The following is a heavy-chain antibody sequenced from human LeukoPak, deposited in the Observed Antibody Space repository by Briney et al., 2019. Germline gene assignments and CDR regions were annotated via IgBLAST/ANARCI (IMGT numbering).Heavy chain of an antibody. CDR3: ARGRNTGRQFYFDY. Sequence: GGSLRLSCSASGFTFSSSGMGWVRQAPGKGLECVSPITGSGGSTSYTDSVKGRFTISRDNSKNTLYLQMNSLRAEDTAVYYCARGRNTGRQFYFDYWGQGTLVTVAS. CDR1: GFTFSSSG. CDR2: ITGSGGST. V-gene: IGHV3-23*01. D-gene: IGHD5-18*01. J-gene: IGHJ4*02.